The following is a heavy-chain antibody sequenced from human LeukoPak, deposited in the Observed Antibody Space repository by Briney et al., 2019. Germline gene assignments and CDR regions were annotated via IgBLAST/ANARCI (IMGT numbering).Heavy chain of an antibody. V-gene: IGHV1-69*13. CDR3: AREHDFWSGYYWEDAFDI. CDR2: IIPIFGTA. J-gene: IGHJ3*02. CDR1: GGTFSIYA. D-gene: IGHD3-3*01. Sequence: ASVSVSFKASGGTFSIYAISWVRQAPGQGREWMGGIIPIFGTANYAQKFQGRVTITADESTSTAYMELSSLRSEDTAVYYCAREHDFWSGYYWEDAFDIWGQGTMVTVSS.